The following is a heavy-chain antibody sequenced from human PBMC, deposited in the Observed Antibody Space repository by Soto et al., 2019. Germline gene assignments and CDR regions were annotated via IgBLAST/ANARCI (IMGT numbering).Heavy chain of an antibody. CDR2: IYYSGST. V-gene: IGHV4-59*01. Sequence: QVQLQESGPGLVKPSETLSLTCTVSGGSISSYYWSWIRQPPGKGLEWIGYIYYSGSTNYNPSLKSRVTISVDTSKNQFSLNLSSVTAADTAVYYCARDTSFSGWFGESDYWGQGTLVTVSS. CDR3: ARDTSFSGWFGESDY. CDR1: GGSISSYY. D-gene: IGHD3-10*01. J-gene: IGHJ4*02.